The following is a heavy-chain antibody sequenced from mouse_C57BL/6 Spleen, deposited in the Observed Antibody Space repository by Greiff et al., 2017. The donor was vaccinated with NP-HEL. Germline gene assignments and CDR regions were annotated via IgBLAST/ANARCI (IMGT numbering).Heavy chain of an antibody. Sequence: VQLQQPGAELVRPGSSVKLSCKASGYTFTSYWMHWVKQRPIQGLEWIGNIDPSDSETHYNQKFKDKATLTVDKSSSTAYMQLSSLTSEDSAVYYCARSNYSFFYYAMDYWGQGTSVTVSS. CDR1: GYTFTSYW. D-gene: IGHD1-3*01. CDR3: ARSNYSFFYYAMDY. V-gene: IGHV1-52*01. CDR2: IDPSDSET. J-gene: IGHJ4*01.